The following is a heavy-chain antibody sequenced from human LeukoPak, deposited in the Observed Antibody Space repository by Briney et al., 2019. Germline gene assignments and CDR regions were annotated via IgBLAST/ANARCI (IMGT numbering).Heavy chain of an antibody. V-gene: IGHV3-53*01. CDR3: ARGRDSSGYYYPPVYFDY. D-gene: IGHD3-22*01. Sequence: GGSLRLSCAASGFTVSSNYMSWVRQAPGKGLEWVSIIYTGDNTAYADSVKGRFTISRDNSKNTLYLQMNSLRAEDTAVYYCARGRDSSGYYYPPVYFDYWGQGTLVTVSS. CDR2: IYTGDNT. CDR1: GFTVSSNY. J-gene: IGHJ4*02.